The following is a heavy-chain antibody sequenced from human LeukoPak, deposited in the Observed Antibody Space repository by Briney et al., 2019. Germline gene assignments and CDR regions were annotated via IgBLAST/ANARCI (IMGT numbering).Heavy chain of an antibody. V-gene: IGHV4-31*03. CDR2: IYYSGST. D-gene: IGHD3-22*01. Sequence: SETLSLTCTVSGGSISSGGYYWSWIRQPPGKGLEWIGYIYYSGSTYYNPSLKSRVTISVDTSKNRFSLRLSSVTVADTAVYYCARVVVVPGNWFDPWGQGTLVTVSS. CDR1: GGSISSGGYY. CDR3: ARVVVVPGNWFDP. J-gene: IGHJ5*02.